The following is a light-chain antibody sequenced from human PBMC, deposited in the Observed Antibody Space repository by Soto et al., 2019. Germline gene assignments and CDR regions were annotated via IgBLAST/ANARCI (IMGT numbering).Light chain of an antibody. CDR3: QQYTHWPVWS. J-gene: IGKJ1*01. CDR2: GPS. Sequence: EIVLTQSPGTLSPSPGERATLSCRASQSISSNLAWYQQKPGQAPRLLIYGPSTRATGVPARSSGSGSGTEFTLTISSLQSEDFAMYYCQQYTHWPVWSFGQVTKVDI. V-gene: IGKV3-15*01. CDR1: QSISSN.